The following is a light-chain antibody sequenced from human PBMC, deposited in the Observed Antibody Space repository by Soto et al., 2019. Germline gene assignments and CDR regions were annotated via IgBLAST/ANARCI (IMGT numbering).Light chain of an antibody. CDR2: GTG. V-gene: IGKV3-20*01. Sequence: EIVLKQSPGTLSLSPGQRATLSCRASKSVSSSYLAWYQHKRGQAPRLLMFGTGSRATGIPDRFSGTGSGTDLTLIINRLEPEDFAVYYCQQYSSTPHTFGQGPKLEIK. J-gene: IGKJ2*01. CDR1: KSVSSSY. CDR3: QQYSSTPHT.